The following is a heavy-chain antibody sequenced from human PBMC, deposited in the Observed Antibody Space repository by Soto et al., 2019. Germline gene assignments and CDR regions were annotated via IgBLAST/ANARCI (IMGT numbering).Heavy chain of an antibody. CDR2: IRNKANSYTT. Sequence: GGSLRLSCAAFGFTFSDHYMDWVRQAPGKGLEWVGRIRNKANSYTTEYAASVKGRFTISRDDSKNSLFLQMNSLKTEDTAVYYCSRAGILTTPYYFDYWGQGALVTVSS. CDR3: SRAGILTTPYYFDY. CDR1: GFTFSDHY. V-gene: IGHV3-72*01. D-gene: IGHD4-4*01. J-gene: IGHJ4*02.